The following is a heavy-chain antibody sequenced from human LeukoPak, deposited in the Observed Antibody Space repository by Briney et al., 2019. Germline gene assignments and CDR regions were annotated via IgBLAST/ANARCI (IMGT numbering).Heavy chain of an antibody. V-gene: IGHV1-69*04. CDR2: IIPLVGLA. D-gene: IGHD2-8*01. Sequence: SVKVSCKASGGSFSNFAISWVRQAPGQGLQWMGRIIPLVGLADYAQIFQGRVTITADISTNTAFLDLSSLRSDDTAVYYCARFNDGRFDFWGQGTLVTVSS. J-gene: IGHJ4*02. CDR3: ARFNDGRFDF. CDR1: GGSFSNFA.